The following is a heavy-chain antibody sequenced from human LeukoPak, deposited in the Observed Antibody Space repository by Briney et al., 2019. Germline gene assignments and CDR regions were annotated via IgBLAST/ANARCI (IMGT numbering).Heavy chain of an antibody. J-gene: IGHJ4*02. CDR2: ISSSGSTI. CDR3: ARVRDGYNRGTFDY. V-gene: IGHV3-11*01. D-gene: IGHD5-12*01. CDR1: GFTFSDYY. Sequence: PGGSLRRSCAGSGFTFSDYYMSWIRRAPGKGWEGVSYISSSGSTIYYADSVKGRFTSSRYNAKNSLYLQMNSLRAEDTAVYYCARVRDGYNRGTFDYWGQGSLVTVSS.